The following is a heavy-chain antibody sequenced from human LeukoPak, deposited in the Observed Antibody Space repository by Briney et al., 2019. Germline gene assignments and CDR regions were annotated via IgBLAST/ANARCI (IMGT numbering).Heavy chain of an antibody. Sequence: PSETLSLTCTVSGGSISSYYRSWIRPPAGEGLEWIGRIYTSGSTNYNPSLKSRVTMSVDTSKNQFSLKLSSVTAADTGVYYCARGGYSSGWFSDYWGQGTLVTVSS. CDR1: GGSISSYY. J-gene: IGHJ4*02. V-gene: IGHV4-4*07. D-gene: IGHD6-19*01. CDR2: IYTSGST. CDR3: ARGGYSSGWFSDY.